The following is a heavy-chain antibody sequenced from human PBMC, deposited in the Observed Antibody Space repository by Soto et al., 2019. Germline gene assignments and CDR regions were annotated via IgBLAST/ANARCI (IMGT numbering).Heavy chain of an antibody. Sequence: SVKVSCKASGGTFSSYAISWVRQAPGQGLEWMGGIIPIFGTANYAQKFQGRVTITADESTSTAYMELSSLRSEDTAVYYCARGTLRIAAAEGPYVYWGQGTLVTVSS. CDR1: GGTFSSYA. J-gene: IGHJ4*02. V-gene: IGHV1-69*13. CDR3: ARGTLRIAAAEGPYVY. CDR2: IIPIFGTA. D-gene: IGHD6-13*01.